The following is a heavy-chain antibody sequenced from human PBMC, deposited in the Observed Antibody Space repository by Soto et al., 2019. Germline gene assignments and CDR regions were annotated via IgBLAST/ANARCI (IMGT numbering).Heavy chain of an antibody. V-gene: IGHV1-18*01. Sequence: QVQLVQSGAEVKKPGASVKVSCKASGYTFTSYGISWVRQAPGQGLEWLGWISAYNGNTNYAQKLQGRVTLTADESTSTAYMELSSLRSEDTAVYYCASPYSSSSSGRRDVDVWGQGTTVTVSS. J-gene: IGHJ6*02. CDR2: ISAYNGNT. CDR3: ASPYSSSSSGRRDVDV. CDR1: GYTFTSYG. D-gene: IGHD6-6*01.